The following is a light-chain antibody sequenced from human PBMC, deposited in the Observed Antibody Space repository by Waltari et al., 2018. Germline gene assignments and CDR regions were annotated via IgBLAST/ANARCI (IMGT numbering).Light chain of an antibody. J-gene: IGKJ5*01. CDR3: QQYYSTIT. Sequence: DIVMTQPPDSLAVSLGERANIHCKSSQSVLYNSNNKNYLAWYQQKPGQPPQLLIYWASTRESGVPDRFSGSGSGTDFTLTISSLQAEDVAVYYCQQYYSTITFGQGTRLEIK. V-gene: IGKV4-1*01. CDR2: WAS. CDR1: QSVLYNSNNKNY.